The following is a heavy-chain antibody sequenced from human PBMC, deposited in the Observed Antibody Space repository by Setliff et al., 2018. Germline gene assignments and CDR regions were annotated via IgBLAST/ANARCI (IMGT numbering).Heavy chain of an antibody. CDR2: ANNNNFNT. CDR3: ARINFYVSSGYYYAPDY. J-gene: IGHJ4*02. V-gene: IGHV1-18*01. D-gene: IGHD3-22*01. CDR1: GYSFTGYY. Sequence: ASVKVSCKSSGYSFTGYYMHWVRQAPGQGLEWMGWANNNNFNTNYAQKFQGRVTMTIDTSTDTVYMELRSLKSDDTALYYCARINFYVSSGYYYAPDYWGQGTLVTVSS.